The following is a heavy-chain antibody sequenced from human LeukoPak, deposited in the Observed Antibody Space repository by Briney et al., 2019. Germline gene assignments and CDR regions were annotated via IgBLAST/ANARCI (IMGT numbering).Heavy chain of an antibody. CDR3: AKAGYGSGSYLRYYYYGMDV. CDR2: IYWDDDK. J-gene: IGHJ6*02. Sequence: SGPTLVKPTQTLTLTCTLSGLSLNTAGVGVGWIRQPPGKALEWLALIYWDDDKRYNPSLKTRLTITKDTSKNQVVLTVTNMDPVDTATYYCAKAGYGSGSYLRYYYYGMDVWGHGTTVTVSS. CDR1: GLSLNTAGVG. D-gene: IGHD3-10*01. V-gene: IGHV2-5*02.